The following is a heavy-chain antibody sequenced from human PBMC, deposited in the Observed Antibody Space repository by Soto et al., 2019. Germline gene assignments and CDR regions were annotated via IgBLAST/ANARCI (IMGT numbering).Heavy chain of an antibody. D-gene: IGHD3-16*01. V-gene: IGHV3-30*18. J-gene: IGHJ6*02. CDR1: GFTFSSYG. Sequence: QVQLVESGGGVVQPGRSLRLSCAASGFTFSSYGMHWVRQAPGKGLEWVAVISYDGSNKYYADSVKGRFTISRDNSKNTLDLQMNSLRAEDTAVYYCAKSGGNYGMDVWGQGTTVTVSS. CDR2: ISYDGSNK. CDR3: AKSGGNYGMDV.